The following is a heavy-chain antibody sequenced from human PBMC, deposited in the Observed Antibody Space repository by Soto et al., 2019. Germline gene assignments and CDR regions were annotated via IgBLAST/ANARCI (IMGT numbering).Heavy chain of an antibody. CDR1: GGSISSSSYY. CDR2: IYYSGST. V-gene: IGHV4-39*01. Sequence: SETLSLTCTVSGGSISSSSYYWGWIRQPPGKGLEWIGSIYYSGSTYYNTSLKSRVTISVDTSKNQFSLKLSSVTAADTAVYYCARYLAGLPPIAAADEFYYYYGMDVWGQGTTVTVSS. CDR3: ARYLAGLPPIAAADEFYYYYGMDV. D-gene: IGHD6-13*01. J-gene: IGHJ6*02.